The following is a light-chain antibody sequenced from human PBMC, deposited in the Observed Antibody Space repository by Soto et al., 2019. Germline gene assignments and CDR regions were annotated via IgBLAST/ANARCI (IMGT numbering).Light chain of an antibody. Sequence: QSALTQPASMSGSPGQSITISCIETISYFGTKKFFSWYQQHPGKAPKLIIYEGTKRPSGVSDRFSGSKSVNTASLTLSGLPAEGEADYFCCLYTSTFSVFGGGTKVTVL. CDR1: ISYFGTKKF. CDR3: CLYTSTFSV. CDR2: EGT. V-gene: IGLV2-23*01. J-gene: IGLJ3*02.